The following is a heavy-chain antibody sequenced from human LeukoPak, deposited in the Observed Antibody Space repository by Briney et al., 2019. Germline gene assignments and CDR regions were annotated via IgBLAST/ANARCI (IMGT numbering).Heavy chain of an antibody. Sequence: SETLSLTCAVYGGSFSGYYWSWIRQPPGKGLEWIGEINHRGSTNYNPSLKSRVTISVDTSKNQFSLKLSSVTAADTAVYYCAREGRSWTSNWFDPWGQGTLVTVSS. CDR3: AREGRSWTSNWFDP. CDR2: INHRGST. D-gene: IGHD6-13*01. V-gene: IGHV4-34*01. CDR1: GGSFSGYY. J-gene: IGHJ5*02.